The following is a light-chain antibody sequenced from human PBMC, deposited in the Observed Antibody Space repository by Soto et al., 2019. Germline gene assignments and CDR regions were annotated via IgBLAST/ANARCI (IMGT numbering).Light chain of an antibody. V-gene: IGKV1-12*01. J-gene: IGKJ4*01. CDR3: QQTNTFFPLT. Sequence: DIQMTQSPSSVSASVGDRVTITCRASQGISNWLAWYQQQPGRAPKLLIYGAYTLQTGVPSRFSGGGSGTHFNLIISSLQPEDFATYYCQQTNTFFPLTFGGGTRVEIK. CDR2: GAY. CDR1: QGISNW.